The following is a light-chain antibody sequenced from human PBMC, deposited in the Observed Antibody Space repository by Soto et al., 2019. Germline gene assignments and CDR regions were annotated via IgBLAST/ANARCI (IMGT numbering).Light chain of an antibody. CDR2: ATS. J-gene: IGKJ1*01. CDR3: QQYGSSGT. V-gene: IGKV1-39*01. CDR1: QSIATY. Sequence: DIQMTHSPSSLSASVGDRVTISCRASQSIATYLNWYQQIPGKAPKVLIFATSRLQSGVPSRFSGSGSGTDFTLTISRLEPEDFAVYYCQQYGSSGTFGQGTKVDIK.